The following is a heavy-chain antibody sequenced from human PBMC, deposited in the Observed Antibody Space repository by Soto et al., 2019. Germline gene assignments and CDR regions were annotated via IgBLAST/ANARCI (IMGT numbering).Heavy chain of an antibody. CDR1: GYTFTSYA. CDR3: ARGLRVVVAATLSSRYYYYYYYMDV. Sequence: ASVKVSCKASGYTFTSYAMHWVRQAPGQRLEWMGWINAGNGNTKYSQKFQGRGTITRDTSASTAYMELSSLRSEDTAVYYCARGLRVVVAATLSSRYYYYYYYMDVWGKGTTVTVSS. J-gene: IGHJ6*03. CDR2: INAGNGNT. D-gene: IGHD2-15*01. V-gene: IGHV1-3*01.